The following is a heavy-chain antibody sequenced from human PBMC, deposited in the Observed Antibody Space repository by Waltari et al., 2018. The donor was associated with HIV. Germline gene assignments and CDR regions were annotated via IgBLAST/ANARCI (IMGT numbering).Heavy chain of an antibody. J-gene: IGHJ5*02. CDR3: STSRPGAMFGDA. CDR1: GYPFTNYD. D-gene: IGHD3-3*01. Sequence: QGQLVQSGAEVKQSGASVRISCKASGYPFTNYDINWLRQATGQGLEWMGWMNPSTGNAGFAHNVQGRVVMTMDSPINTAYMEWSGLTSHDAAVYYCSTSRPGAMFGDAWGQGTLVTVSS. CDR2: MNPSTGNA. V-gene: IGHV1-8*02.